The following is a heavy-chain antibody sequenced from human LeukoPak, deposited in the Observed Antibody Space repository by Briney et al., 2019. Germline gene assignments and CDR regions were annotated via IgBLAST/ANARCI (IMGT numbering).Heavy chain of an antibody. CDR3: ARLYGDYYYYGMDV. V-gene: IGHV4-59*01. J-gene: IGHJ6*02. CDR2: IYYSGST. D-gene: IGHD3-16*02. Sequence: GYIYYSGSTNYNPSLKSRVTISVDTSKNQFSLKLSSVTAADTAVYYCARLYGDYYYYGMDVWGQGTTVTVSS.